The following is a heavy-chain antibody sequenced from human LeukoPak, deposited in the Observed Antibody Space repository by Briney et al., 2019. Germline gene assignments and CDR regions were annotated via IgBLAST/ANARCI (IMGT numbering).Heavy chain of an antibody. Sequence: GGSLRLSCAASGFTFGSYAMNWVRQAPGKGLEWVSVISGSGGSTYYADSVKGRFTISRDNSKNTLYLQMNSLRAEDTAVYYCAKDWYPRTTVTTTHWFDPWGQGTLVTVSS. J-gene: IGHJ5*02. D-gene: IGHD4-17*01. CDR3: AKDWYPRTTVTTTHWFDP. CDR1: GFTFGSYA. V-gene: IGHV3-23*01. CDR2: ISGSGGST.